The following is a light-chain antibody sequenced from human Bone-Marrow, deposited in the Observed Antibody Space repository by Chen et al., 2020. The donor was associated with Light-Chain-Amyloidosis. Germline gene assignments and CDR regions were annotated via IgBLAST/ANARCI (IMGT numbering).Light chain of an antibody. CDR2: EVT. CDR1: SSDVGGNNH. V-gene: IGLV2-14*01. Sequence: QSALTQPASVSGSPGQSITISCTGTSSDVGGNNHVSWYQQHPDKAPKLMIYEVTNRPSWVQDRFSGSRTDNTASLTISELQTEDETDYFCSSYAITNTLIFGSGTRVTV. CDR3: SSYAITNTLI. J-gene: IGLJ1*01.